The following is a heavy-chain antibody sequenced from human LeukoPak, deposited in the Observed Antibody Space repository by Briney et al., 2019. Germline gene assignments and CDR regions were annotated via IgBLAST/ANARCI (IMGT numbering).Heavy chain of an antibody. CDR2: INPNSGGT. CDR3: ARVSCSSTSCYPYYFDY. Sequence: ASVKVSCKASGYTFTGYYMHWVRRAPGQGLEWLGWINPNSGGTNYAQKFQGRVTMTRDTSISTAYMELSRLRSDDTAVYYCARVSCSSTSCYPYYFDYWGQGTLVTVSS. D-gene: IGHD2-2*01. J-gene: IGHJ4*02. V-gene: IGHV1-2*02. CDR1: GYTFTGYY.